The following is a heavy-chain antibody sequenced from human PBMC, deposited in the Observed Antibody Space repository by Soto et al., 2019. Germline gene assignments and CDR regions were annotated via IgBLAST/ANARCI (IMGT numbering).Heavy chain of an antibody. D-gene: IGHD3-3*01. J-gene: IGHJ6*02. V-gene: IGHV3-33*01. CDR1: GFTFSSYV. CDR2: IWYDGSNK. CDR3: ARDLIGFLEWLPSGGMDV. Sequence: PGGSLRLSCAASGFTFSSYVMHWVRQAPGKGLEWVAVIWYDGSNKYYADSVKGRFTISRDNSKNTLYLQMNSLRAEDTAVYYCARDLIGFLEWLPSGGMDVWGQGTTVTVSS.